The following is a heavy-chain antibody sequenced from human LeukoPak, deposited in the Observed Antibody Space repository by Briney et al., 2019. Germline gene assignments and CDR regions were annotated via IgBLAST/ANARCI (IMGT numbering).Heavy chain of an antibody. CDR2: INHSGST. CDR3: ARGGHYDFWSGYSTNFDY. J-gene: IGHJ4*02. Sequence: SETLSLTCAVYGGSFSGYYWSWIRQPPGKGLEWIGEINHSGSTNYNPSLKSRVTISVDTSKNQFSLKLSSVTAAHTAVYYCARGGHYDFWSGYSTNFDYWGQGTLVTVSS. D-gene: IGHD3-3*01. CDR1: GGSFSGYY. V-gene: IGHV4-34*01.